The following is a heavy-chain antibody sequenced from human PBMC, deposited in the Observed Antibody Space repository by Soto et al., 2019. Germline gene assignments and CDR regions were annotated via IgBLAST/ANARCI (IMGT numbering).Heavy chain of an antibody. CDR2: IYYSGST. D-gene: IGHD2-21*02. CDR3: ARGVSYGGNYYYFDY. Sequence: PSETLSLTCTVSGGSISSYYWSWIRQPPGKGLEWIGYIYYSGSTNYSPSLKSRVTISVDTSKNQFSLKLSSVTAADTAVYYCARGVSYGGNYYYFDYWGQGTLVTVSS. J-gene: IGHJ4*02. V-gene: IGHV4-59*01. CDR1: GGSISSYY.